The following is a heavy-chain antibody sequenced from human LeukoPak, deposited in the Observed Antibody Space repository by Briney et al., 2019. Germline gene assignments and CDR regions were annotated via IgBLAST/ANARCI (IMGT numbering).Heavy chain of an antibody. V-gene: IGHV3-23*01. D-gene: IGHD2-21*01. Sequence: GGSLRLSCAASGFTFSSYAMSWPRQTPQKGLEWVSGISVAGDITYYADSVKGRFTIARDNSRTTLYLQLNSLRADDTAVYYCAKSHITRYPLQYYFDLWGQGAQVIVSS. CDR1: GFTFSSYA. J-gene: IGHJ4*02. CDR3: AKSHITRYPLQYYFDL. CDR2: ISVAGDIT.